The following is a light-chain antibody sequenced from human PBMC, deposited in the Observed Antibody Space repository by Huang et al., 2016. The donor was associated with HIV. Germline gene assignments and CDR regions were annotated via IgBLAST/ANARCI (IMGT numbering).Light chain of an antibody. J-gene: IGKJ2*01. CDR2: GAS. Sequence: IVMTQSPATLSVSPGERATLSCRASQSISSNLAWYQQKPGQAPRLLIHGASTRATGIPDRFSGSGDGTEYTRTISSLQSEVFAVDYCQQYNNRYTFGQGTKLGIQ. CDR1: QSISSN. CDR3: QQYNNRYT. V-gene: IGKV3-15*01.